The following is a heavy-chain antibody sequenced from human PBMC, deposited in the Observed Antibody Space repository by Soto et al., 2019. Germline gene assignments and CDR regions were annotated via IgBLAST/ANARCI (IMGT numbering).Heavy chain of an antibody. V-gene: IGHV4-61*01. J-gene: IGHJ6*02. Sequence: SETLSLTCTVSGGSVSSGSYYWSWIRQPSGKGLEWIGYIYYSGSTNYNPSLKSRVTISVDTSKNQFSLKLSSVTAADTAVYYCAREGGYSYGGGMDVWGQGTTVTVSS. D-gene: IGHD5-18*01. CDR2: IYYSGST. CDR1: GGSVSSGSYY. CDR3: AREGGYSYGGGMDV.